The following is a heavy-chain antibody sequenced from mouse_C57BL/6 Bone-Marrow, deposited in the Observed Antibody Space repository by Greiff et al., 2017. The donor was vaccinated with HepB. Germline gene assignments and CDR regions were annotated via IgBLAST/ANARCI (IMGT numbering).Heavy chain of an antibody. J-gene: IGHJ4*01. CDR2: IDPSDSET. CDR3: ARWGYGSSKYAMDY. D-gene: IGHD1-1*01. V-gene: IGHV1-52*01. Sequence: VQLQQPGAELVRPGSSVKLSCKASGYTFTSYWMHWVKQRPIQGLEWIGNIDPSDSETHYNQKFKDKATLTVDKSSSTAYMQLSSLTSEDSAVYYCARWGYGSSKYAMDYWGQGTSVTVSS. CDR1: GYTFTSYW.